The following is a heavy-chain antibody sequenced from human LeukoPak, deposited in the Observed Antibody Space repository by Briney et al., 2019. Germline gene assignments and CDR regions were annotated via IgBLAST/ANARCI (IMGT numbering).Heavy chain of an antibody. J-gene: IGHJ4*02. CDR1: GFTFSSSW. CDR3: AKDVGKWESLHFFDY. D-gene: IGHD1-26*01. Sequence: GGSLRLSCAASGFTFSSSWMNWVRQSPGKGLEWVANIKEDGTEKYYVDSVKGRFTIFRDNAKNSLYLQMNSLRGDDTAVYYCAKDVGKWESLHFFDYWGQGTLVTVSS. V-gene: IGHV3-7*03. CDR2: IKEDGTEK.